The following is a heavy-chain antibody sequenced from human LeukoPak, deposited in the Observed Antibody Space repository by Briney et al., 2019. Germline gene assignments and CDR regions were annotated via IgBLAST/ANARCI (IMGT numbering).Heavy chain of an antibody. V-gene: IGHV4-39*07. CDR3: ARGVVRTSVLRAVQDAFDI. Sequence: PSETLSLTCTVSGGSISSSSYYWGWIRQPPGKGLEWIGSIYYSGSTYYNPSLKSRVTISVDTSRNQFSLKLSSVTAADTAVYYCARGVVRTSVLRAVQDAFDIWGQGTMVTVSS. J-gene: IGHJ3*02. D-gene: IGHD3-3*01. CDR1: GGSISSSSYY. CDR2: IYYSGST.